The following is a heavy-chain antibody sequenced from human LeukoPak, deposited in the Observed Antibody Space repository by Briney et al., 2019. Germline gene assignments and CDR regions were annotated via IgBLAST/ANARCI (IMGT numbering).Heavy chain of an antibody. V-gene: IGHV1-2*02. D-gene: IGHD6-13*01. Sequence: ASVKVSCKASGYTFTSYGISWVRQAPGQGLEWMGWINPNSGGTNYAQKFQGRVTMTRDTSISTAYMELSRLRSDDTAVYYCARERIAAAGSDYYYYYMDVWGKGTTVTISS. CDR1: GYTFTSYG. CDR3: ARERIAAAGSDYYYYYMDV. J-gene: IGHJ6*03. CDR2: INPNSGGT.